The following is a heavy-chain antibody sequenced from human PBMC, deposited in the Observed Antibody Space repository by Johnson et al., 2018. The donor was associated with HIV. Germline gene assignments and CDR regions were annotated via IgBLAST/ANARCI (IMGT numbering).Heavy chain of an antibody. V-gene: IGHV3-66*01. CDR3: ARGSYDGDAFDM. D-gene: IGHD1-26*01. CDR1: GFTFSSYN. J-gene: IGHJ3*02. Sequence: VQLVESGGGVVQPGGSLRLSCAASGFTFSSYNMNWVRQAPVKGLEWASVIYTGSDSTSYTDSVKARFTISRDSSKNAVYLQLNSLRAEDTALYYCARGSYDGDAFDMWGQGTMVTVSS. CDR2: IYTGSDST.